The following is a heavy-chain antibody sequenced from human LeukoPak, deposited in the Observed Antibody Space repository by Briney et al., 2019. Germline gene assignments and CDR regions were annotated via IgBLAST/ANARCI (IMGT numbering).Heavy chain of an antibody. CDR2: ISGSGGST. CDR1: GFTFSSYG. Sequence: GGSLRLSCAASGFTFSSYGMSWVRQAPGKGLEWVSAISGSGGSTFYADSVKGRFTISRDNSKNTLYLQMNSLRAEDTAVYYCAKSMVRGVKRTYYFDYWGQGTLVTVSS. CDR3: AKSMVRGVKRTYYFDY. D-gene: IGHD3-10*01. J-gene: IGHJ4*02. V-gene: IGHV3-23*01.